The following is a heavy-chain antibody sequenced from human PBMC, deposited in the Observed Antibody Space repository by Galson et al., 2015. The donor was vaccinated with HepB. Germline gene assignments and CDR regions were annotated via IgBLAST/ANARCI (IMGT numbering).Heavy chain of an antibody. CDR2: TYYRSKWYN. D-gene: IGHD5-18*01. V-gene: IGHV6-1*01. CDR3: ARGQEYSYGPTPFDY. CDR1: GDSVSSNSAA. J-gene: IGHJ4*02. Sequence: CAISGDSVSSNSAAWNWIRQSPSRGLEWLGRTYYRSKWYNGDWTYYAKSVKGRLTVSRDNSKNTLYLQVVSLRIEDTAVYYCARGQEYSYGPTPFDYWCQGTLVTVSS.